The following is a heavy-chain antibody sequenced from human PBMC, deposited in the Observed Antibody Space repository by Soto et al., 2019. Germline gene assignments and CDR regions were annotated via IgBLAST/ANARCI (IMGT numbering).Heavy chain of an antibody. D-gene: IGHD2-2*01. CDR2: IIPIFGTA. J-gene: IGHJ6*02. Sequence: SVKVSCKASGGTFSSYAISWVRQAPGQGLEWMGGIIPIFGTANYAQKFQGRVTITADESTSTAYMKLSSLRSEDTAVYYCARDFTIYGMDVWGQGTTVTVSS. CDR3: ARDFTIYGMDV. CDR1: GGTFSSYA. V-gene: IGHV1-69*13.